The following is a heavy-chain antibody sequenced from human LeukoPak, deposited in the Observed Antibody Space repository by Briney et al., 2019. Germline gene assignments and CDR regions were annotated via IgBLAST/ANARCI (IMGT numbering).Heavy chain of an antibody. V-gene: IGHV3-23*05. CDR2: LDSTSTYI. CDR1: GFTFSTSP. Sequence: PGGSLRLSCAASGFTFSTSPMSWVRQAPGKGLEWVSALDSTSTYIYYVDSVKGRFTISRDNSKNTLYLQMTSLRAEDTAVYYCTNSSWSHFDPWGQGTLVTVSS. CDR3: TNSSWSHFDP. J-gene: IGHJ5*02. D-gene: IGHD3-3*01.